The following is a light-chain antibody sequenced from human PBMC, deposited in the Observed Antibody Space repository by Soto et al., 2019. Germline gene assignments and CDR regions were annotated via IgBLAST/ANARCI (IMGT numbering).Light chain of an antibody. CDR2: DAS. Sequence: EIVLTQSPVTRSLSPGERATLSCRASQSVGSYLAWYQQKPGQAPRLLIYDASNRATGIPARFSGSGSGTDFTLTISSLEPEDFAVYYCQQRKNWQVTFGQGTKVDIK. J-gene: IGKJ1*01. CDR3: QQRKNWQVT. CDR1: QSVGSY. V-gene: IGKV3-11*01.